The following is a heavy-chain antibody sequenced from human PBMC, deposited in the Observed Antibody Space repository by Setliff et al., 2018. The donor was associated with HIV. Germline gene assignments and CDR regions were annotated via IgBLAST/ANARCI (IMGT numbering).Heavy chain of an antibody. J-gene: IGHJ5*02. V-gene: IGHV4-59*01. CDR3: ASGGYYGSGSYYGGWFDP. CDR1: GGSISSYY. Sequence: LSLTCTVSGGSISSYYWSWIRQPPGKGLEWIGHIYYSGTTNYNPTLKSRVTISVDTSKNQFSLKLSSVTAADTAVYYCASGGYYGSGSYYGGWFDPWGQGTRVTVSS. D-gene: IGHD3-10*01. CDR2: IYYSGTT.